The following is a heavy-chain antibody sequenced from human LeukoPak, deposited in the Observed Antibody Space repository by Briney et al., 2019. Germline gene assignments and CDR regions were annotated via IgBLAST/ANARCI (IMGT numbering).Heavy chain of an antibody. CDR2: IFPGDSDT. D-gene: IGHD6-13*01. Sequence: GESLKISCKASAYSFTTDWIGWVRQMPGQGLEWMGIIFPGDSDTRYSPSFQGQVTISADKSISTAYLQWRSLKASDTAIYYCAKSSYRGAIAAAGVDYWGQGTLVTVSS. V-gene: IGHV5-51*01. J-gene: IGHJ4*02. CDR3: AKSSYRGAIAAAGVDY. CDR1: AYSFTTDW.